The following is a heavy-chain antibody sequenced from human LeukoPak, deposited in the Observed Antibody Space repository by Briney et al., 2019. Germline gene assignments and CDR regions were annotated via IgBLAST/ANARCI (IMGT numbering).Heavy chain of an antibody. J-gene: IGHJ4*02. Sequence: SETLSLTCAVSGGSISRSNWWSWVRQPPGKGLEWIGDILHSGDTNYNASLGSRLTISLDKSKNQFSLKLSSVTAADTAVYYCARATTMISTFDYWGQGTLVTVSS. CDR1: GGSISRSNW. CDR2: ILHSGDT. V-gene: IGHV4-4*02. D-gene: IGHD3-22*01. CDR3: ARATTMISTFDY.